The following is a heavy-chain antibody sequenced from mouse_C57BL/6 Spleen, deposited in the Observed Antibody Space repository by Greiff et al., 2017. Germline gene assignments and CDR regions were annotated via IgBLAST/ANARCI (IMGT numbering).Heavy chain of an antibody. CDR2: IYPGDGDT. V-gene: IGHV1-80*01. J-gene: IGHJ4*01. CDR3: ARRAGTDAMDY. Sequence: VQLVESGAELVKPGASVKISCKASGYAFSSYWMNWVKQRPGKGLEWIGQIYPGDGDTNYNGKFKGKATLTADKSSSTAYMQLSRLTSEDSAVYFCARRAGTDAMDYWGQGTSVTVSS. CDR1: GYAFSSYW. D-gene: IGHD3-3*01.